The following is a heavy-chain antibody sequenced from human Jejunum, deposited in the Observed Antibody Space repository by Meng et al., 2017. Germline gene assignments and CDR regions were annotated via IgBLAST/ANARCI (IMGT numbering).Heavy chain of an antibody. CDR1: GFTFSDHA. CDR2: LSGSASGS. D-gene: IGHD1-7*01. V-gene: IGHV3-23*01. CDR3: AKLTRIAGTSYFDY. J-gene: IGHJ4*02. Sequence: GGPLRLSCAASGFTFSDHAMSWVRQAPGKGLEWVSALSGSASGSYYADSVKGRFTISRDNSKNTLYLQMNSLRAEDTAVYYCAKLTRIAGTSYFDYWGQGTLVTVSS.